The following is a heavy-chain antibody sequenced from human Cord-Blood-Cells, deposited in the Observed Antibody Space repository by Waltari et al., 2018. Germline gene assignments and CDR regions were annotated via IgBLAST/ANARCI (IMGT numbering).Heavy chain of an antibody. D-gene: IGHD3-3*01. Sequence: QVQLVESGGGVVQPGRSLRLSCAASGFTFSSYGMQRVRQAPGKGLEWVAVISYDGSNKYYADSVKGRFTISRDNSKNTLYLQMNSLRAEDTAVYYCAKDTGFWSGYYDYWGQGTLVTVSS. CDR2: ISYDGSNK. CDR3: AKDTGFWSGYYDY. CDR1: GFTFSSYG. J-gene: IGHJ4*02. V-gene: IGHV3-30*18.